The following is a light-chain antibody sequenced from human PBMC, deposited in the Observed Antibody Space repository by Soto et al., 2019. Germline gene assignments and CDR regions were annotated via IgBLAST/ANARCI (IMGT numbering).Light chain of an antibody. V-gene: IGLV1-51*01. J-gene: IGLJ1*01. CDR3: GTWDSILSVV. CDR1: SSNIGNNY. CDR2: DNN. Sequence: QSVLTQPPSVSAAPGQKVTISCSGSSSNIGNNYVSWYQQLPGTAPKLLIYDNNKRPSGIPDRFSGSKSGTSATLGITGLQTGDEADYYCGTWDSILSVVFGTGTKVTVL.